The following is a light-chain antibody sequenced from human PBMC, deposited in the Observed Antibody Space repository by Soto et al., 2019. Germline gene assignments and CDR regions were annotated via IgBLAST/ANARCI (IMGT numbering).Light chain of an antibody. J-gene: IGKJ5*01. CDR3: QQYNNWPRIT. CDR1: QSVSDY. V-gene: IGKV3-11*01. CDR2: DAS. Sequence: ETVLTQSPARLSLSPGERATLSCRAGQSVSDYLAWYQQKPGQPPRLLFFDASNRVTGVPARFSAGGSGTDFTLTISSLQSEDFAVYYCQQYNNWPRITFGQGTRLEIK.